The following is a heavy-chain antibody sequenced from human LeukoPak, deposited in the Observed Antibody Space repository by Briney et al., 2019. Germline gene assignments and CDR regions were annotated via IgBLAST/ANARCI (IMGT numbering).Heavy chain of an antibody. CDR3: ARDRVGATAIDY. J-gene: IGHJ4*02. CDR2: IYHSGST. CDR1: GYSISSAYY. Sequence: SGTLSLTCTVSGYSISSAYYWGWIRQPPGKGLEWIGSIYHSGSTYYNPSLRGRVTISVDTSKNQFSLKLNSVTAADTAVYYCARDRVGATAIDYWGQGTLVTVSS. D-gene: IGHD1-26*01. V-gene: IGHV4-38-2*02.